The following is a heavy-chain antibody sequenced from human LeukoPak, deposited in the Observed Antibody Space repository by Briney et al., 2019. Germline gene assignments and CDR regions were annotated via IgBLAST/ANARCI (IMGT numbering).Heavy chain of an antibody. CDR3: ARHSGRAPYGDFDY. CDR1: GXSFTSYW. V-gene: IGHV5-51*01. J-gene: IGHJ4*02. Sequence: GESLKISFKGSGXSFTSYWIDWVRQMPGKGLEWMGIIYPGDCDTRYSPSFQGQVTISADKSISTAYLQWSSLKASDTAMYYCARHSGRAPYGDFDYWGQGTLVTVSS. D-gene: IGHD4/OR15-4a*01. CDR2: IYPGDCDT.